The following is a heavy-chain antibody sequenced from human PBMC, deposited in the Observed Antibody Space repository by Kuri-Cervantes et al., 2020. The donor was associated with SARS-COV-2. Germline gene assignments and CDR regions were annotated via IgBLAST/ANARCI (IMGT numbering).Heavy chain of an antibody. CDR1: GYTFTSYG. CDR2: ISAYNGNT. D-gene: IGHD2-21*02. Sequence: ASVKVSCKASGYTFTSYGISWVRQAPGQGLEWMGWISAYNGNTNYAQKLQGRVTMTTDASTSTAYMELRSLRSDDTAVYYCARSPGSIVVVTAPDYWGQGTLVTVSS. CDR3: ARSPGSIVVVTAPDY. V-gene: IGHV1-18*04. J-gene: IGHJ4*02.